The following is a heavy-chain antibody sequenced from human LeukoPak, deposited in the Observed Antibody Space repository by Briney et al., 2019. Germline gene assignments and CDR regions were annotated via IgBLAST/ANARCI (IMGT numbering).Heavy chain of an antibody. Sequence: GGSLRLSCVASGFSFGNYAMSWVRQAPGKGLQWVSQISGTGGATWYAGFARDRFTISRDNSKKTLYLQMSGLRVEDTALYYCVKDPRGTYGTNWFVSWGQGTLLIVSS. D-gene: IGHD2-21*01. J-gene: IGHJ5*01. CDR3: VKDPRGTYGTNWFVS. CDR1: GFSFGNYA. V-gene: IGHV3-23*01. CDR2: ISGTGGAT.